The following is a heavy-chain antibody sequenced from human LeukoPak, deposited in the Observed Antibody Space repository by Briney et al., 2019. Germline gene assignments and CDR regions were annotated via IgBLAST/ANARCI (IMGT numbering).Heavy chain of an antibody. CDR2: INSDGGTT. V-gene: IGHV3-74*01. J-gene: IGHJ4*02. CDR3: AKDIRGGRQWLAIDY. CDR1: GFTFGTYW. Sequence: PGGSLRLSCGASGFTFGTYWMHWVRQAPGKGLVWVSGINSDGGTTTYADSVKGRFTISRDNAKNTLYLQMNSLRAEDTALYYCAKDIRGGRQWLAIDYWGQGTLVTVSS. D-gene: IGHD6-19*01.